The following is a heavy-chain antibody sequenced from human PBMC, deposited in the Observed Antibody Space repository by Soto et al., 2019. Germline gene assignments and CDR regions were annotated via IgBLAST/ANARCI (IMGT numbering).Heavy chain of an antibody. Sequence: QVQLVQSGAEVKKPGASVKVSCKASGYAFTWFHIHWVRQAPGQRLEWVGWINSGNGNTKYSQKFQGRVTFPRDTSANIDYMAMSSLISEDTAVYYCARPKDYDDCLDLWGQGTLVTVSS. J-gene: IGHJ4*02. D-gene: IGHD3-22*01. CDR1: GYAFTWFH. CDR3: ARPKDYDDCLDL. CDR2: INSGNGNT. V-gene: IGHV1-3*01.